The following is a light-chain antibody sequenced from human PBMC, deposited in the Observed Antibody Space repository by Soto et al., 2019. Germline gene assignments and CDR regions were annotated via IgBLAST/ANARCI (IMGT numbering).Light chain of an antibody. CDR2: GAS. CDR1: QSVDDRF. CDR3: QQYKTSPPT. Sequence: IVLTQSPGTLSLSPGERSTLSCTASQSVDDRFLAWYQQKLGQAPRXXIHGASTRATGIPDRFSGSGSGTDLTLIISRLGPEDFAVYYCQQYKTSPPTFGQGTKGDNK. J-gene: IGKJ1*01. V-gene: IGKV3-20*01.